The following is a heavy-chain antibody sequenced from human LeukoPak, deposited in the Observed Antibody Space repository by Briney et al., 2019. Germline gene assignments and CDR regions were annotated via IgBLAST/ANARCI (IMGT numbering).Heavy chain of an antibody. Sequence: GGSLRLSCAASGFTFSSYSMNWVRQAPGKGLEWVSSISSSSSYIYYADSVKGRFTISRDNAKNSLYLQINSLRAEDTAVYYCARDKGDYGDYVANWFDPWGQGTLVTVSS. J-gene: IGHJ5*02. CDR1: GFTFSSYS. CDR2: ISSSSSYI. V-gene: IGHV3-21*01. CDR3: ARDKGDYGDYVANWFDP. D-gene: IGHD4-17*01.